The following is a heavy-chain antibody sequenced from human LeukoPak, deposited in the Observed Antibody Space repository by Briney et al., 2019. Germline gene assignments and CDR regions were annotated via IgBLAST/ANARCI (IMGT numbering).Heavy chain of an antibody. J-gene: IGHJ4*02. CDR1: GFTVSSNY. CDR3: AKDLTKSTVTTGVDH. Sequence: TGGSLRLSCAASGFTVSSNYMGWVRQAPGKGLEYVSVIYSGGSTYYPDSVRGRFTISRDNSKNTLYLQMNSLRAEDSAVYYCAKDLTKSTVTTGVDHWGQGTLVTVSS. V-gene: IGHV3-53*01. D-gene: IGHD4-17*01. CDR2: IYSGGST.